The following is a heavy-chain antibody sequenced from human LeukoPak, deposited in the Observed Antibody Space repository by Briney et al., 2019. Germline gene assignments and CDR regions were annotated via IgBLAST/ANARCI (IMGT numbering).Heavy chain of an antibody. CDR1: GGTFSSYA. CDR2: IIPIFGTA. D-gene: IGHD3-3*01. J-gene: IGHJ3*02. V-gene: IGHV1-69*13. CDR3: ARSFLENAFDI. Sequence: ASVKVSCKASGGTFSSYAISWVRQAPGQGLEWMGGIIPIFGTANYAQKFQGRVTLTADESTSTAYMELSSLRSEDTAVYYCARSFLENAFDIWGQGTMVTVSS.